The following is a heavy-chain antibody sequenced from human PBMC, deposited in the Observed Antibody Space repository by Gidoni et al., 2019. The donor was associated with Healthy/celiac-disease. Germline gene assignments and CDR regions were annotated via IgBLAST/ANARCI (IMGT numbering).Heavy chain of an antibody. V-gene: IGHV3-64D*06. D-gene: IGHD5-12*01. J-gene: IGHJ3*02. Sequence: EVQLVESGGGLVQPGGSLRLSCSASGFTFSSYAMHWVRQAPGKGLEYVSAISSNGGSTYYADSVKGRFTISRDNSKNTLYLQMSSLRAEDTAVYYCVKDEGDGYKHDAFDIWGQGTMVTVSS. CDR1: GFTFSSYA. CDR3: VKDEGDGYKHDAFDI. CDR2: ISSNGGST.